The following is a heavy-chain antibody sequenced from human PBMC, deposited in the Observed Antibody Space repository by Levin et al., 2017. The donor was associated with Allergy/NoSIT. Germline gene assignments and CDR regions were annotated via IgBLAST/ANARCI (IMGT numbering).Heavy chain of an antibody. V-gene: IGHV3-7*01. CDR1: GFTFSSYW. CDR2: IKQDGSEK. CDR3: ARTHLEYYYDSSGYHRDWYFDL. D-gene: IGHD3-22*01. J-gene: IGHJ2*01. Sequence: PGGSLRLSCAASGFTFSSYWMSWVRQAPGKGLEWVANIKQDGSEKYYVDSVKGRFTITRDNAKNSLYLQMNSLRAEDTAVYYCARTHLEYYYDSSGYHRDWYFDLWGRGTLVTVSS.